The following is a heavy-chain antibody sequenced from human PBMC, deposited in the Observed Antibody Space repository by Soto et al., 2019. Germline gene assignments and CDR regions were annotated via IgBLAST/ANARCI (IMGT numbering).Heavy chain of an antibody. V-gene: IGHV3-23*01. CDR3: AGPDPKYYDFWSGPTRI. CDR1: GFTFSSYA. CDR2: ISGSGGST. Sequence: EVQLLESGGGLVQPGGSLRLSCAASGFTFSSYAMSWVRQAPGKGLEWVSAISGSGGSTYYADSVKGRFTISRDNSKNTLYLQMNSLRAEDTAVYYCAGPDPKYYDFWSGPTRIWGQGTMVTVSS. D-gene: IGHD3-3*01. J-gene: IGHJ3*02.